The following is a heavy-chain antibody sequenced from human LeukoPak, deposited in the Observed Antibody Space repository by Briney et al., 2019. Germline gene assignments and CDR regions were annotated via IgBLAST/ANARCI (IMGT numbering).Heavy chain of an antibody. CDR3: ARAEAYYYDSGIDY. Sequence: GGSLRLSCAASGFTFSRYAMHWVRQAPGKGLEYISAISSNGDTSYYADSVKDRFTISRDNSKNTLYLQMGSLRTEDMAVYYCARAEAYYYDSGIDYWGQGTLVTVSS. CDR1: GFTFSRYA. J-gene: IGHJ4*02. D-gene: IGHD3-10*01. CDR2: ISSNGDTS. V-gene: IGHV3-64*02.